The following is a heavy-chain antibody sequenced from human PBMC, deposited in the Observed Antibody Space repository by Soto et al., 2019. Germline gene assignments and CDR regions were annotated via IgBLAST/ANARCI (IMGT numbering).Heavy chain of an antibody. J-gene: IGHJ6*02. CDR1: GGTFSSYA. V-gene: IGHV1-69*01. Sequence: QVQLVQSGAEVKKPGSSVKVSCKASGGTFSSYAISWVRQAPGQGLEWMGGIIPIFGTANYAQKLQGRVTITADESTSTAYMELSSLRSEDTAVYYCARCPLGLAPYYYYGMDVWGQGTTVTVSS. D-gene: IGHD6-19*01. CDR2: IIPIFGTA. CDR3: ARCPLGLAPYYYYGMDV.